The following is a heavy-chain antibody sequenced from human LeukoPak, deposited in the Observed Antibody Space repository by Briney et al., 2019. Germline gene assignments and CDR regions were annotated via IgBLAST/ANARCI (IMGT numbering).Heavy chain of an antibody. V-gene: IGHV3-73*01. CDR2: IRSKANGYAT. D-gene: IGHD5-24*01. CDR3: SSSDGPDYYYYYYMDV. CDR1: GFTFSGSA. J-gene: IGHJ6*03. Sequence: GGSLKLSCAASGFTFSGSAMHWVRQASGKGLEWVGRIRSKANGYATAYAASVKGRFTISRDDSKNTAYLQMNSLKTEDTAVYYCSSSDGPDYYYYYYMDVWGKGTTVTVSS.